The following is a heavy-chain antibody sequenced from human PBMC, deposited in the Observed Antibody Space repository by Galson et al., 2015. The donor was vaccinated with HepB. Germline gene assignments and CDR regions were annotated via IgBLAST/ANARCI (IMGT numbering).Heavy chain of an antibody. J-gene: IGHJ3*02. V-gene: IGHV3-7*01. Sequence: SLRLSCAASGFTFSNFWMNWVRQAPGKGLEWVANIKQDGSEKFYVDSVKGRFTVSRDNAKNSLSLQMNSLRAEDTAVYYCARGLLAVAGMKSSDAFDIWGQGTMVTVSS. D-gene: IGHD6-19*01. CDR1: GFTFSNFW. CDR3: ARGLLAVAGMKSSDAFDI. CDR2: IKQDGSEK.